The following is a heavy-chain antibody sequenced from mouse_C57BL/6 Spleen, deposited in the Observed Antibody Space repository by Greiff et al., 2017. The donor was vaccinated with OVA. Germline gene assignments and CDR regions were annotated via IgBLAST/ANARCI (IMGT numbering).Heavy chain of an antibody. CDR1: GYTFTSYW. V-gene: IGHV1-50*01. CDR2: IDPSDSYT. Sequence: QVHVKQPGAELVKPGASVKLSCKASGYTFTSYWMQWVKQRPGQGLEWIGEIDPSDSYTNYNQKFKGKATLTVDTSSSTAYMQLSSLTSEDSAVYYCARDYYGSSYRAMDYWGQGTSVTVSS. CDR3: ARDYYGSSYRAMDY. J-gene: IGHJ4*01. D-gene: IGHD1-1*01.